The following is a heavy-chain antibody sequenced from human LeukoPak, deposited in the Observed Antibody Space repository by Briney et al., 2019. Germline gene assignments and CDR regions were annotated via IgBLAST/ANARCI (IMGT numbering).Heavy chain of an antibody. CDR3: ARGDPYDFWSGYPFDY. CDR2: IIPIFGTA. Sequence: SVKVSCKASGGTFSSYAISWVRQAPGQGREWMGGIIPIFGTANYAQKFQGRVTITTDESTSTAYMELSSLRSEDTAVYHCARGDPYDFWSGYPFDYWGQGTLVTVSS. V-gene: IGHV1-69*05. CDR1: GGTFSSYA. J-gene: IGHJ4*02. D-gene: IGHD3-3*01.